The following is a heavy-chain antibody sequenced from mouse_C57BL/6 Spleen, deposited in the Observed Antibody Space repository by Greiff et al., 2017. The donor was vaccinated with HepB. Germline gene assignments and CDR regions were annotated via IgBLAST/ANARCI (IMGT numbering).Heavy chain of an antibody. CDR2: INPYNGGT. Sequence: VQLQQSGPVLVKPGASVKMSCKASGYTFTDYYMNWVKQSHGKRLEWIGVINPYNGGTSYNQKFKGKATLTADKSSSTAYLQRTSLTSEDSAVYDGARVAEGDSSGSWLAYWGQGTLVTVSA. CDR1: GYTFTDYY. V-gene: IGHV1-19*01. J-gene: IGHJ3*01. CDR3: ARVAEGDSSGSWLAY. D-gene: IGHD3-2*02.